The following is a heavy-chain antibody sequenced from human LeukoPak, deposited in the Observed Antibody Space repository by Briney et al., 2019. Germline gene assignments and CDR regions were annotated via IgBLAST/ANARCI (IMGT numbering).Heavy chain of an antibody. J-gene: IGHJ5*02. CDR2: ISSSSSYI. CDR3: ARDLEPASISNWFDP. D-gene: IGHD2-2*01. Sequence: GGSLRLSCAASGFTFSSYSMNWVRQAPGKGLEWVSSISSSSSYIYYADSVKGRFTISRDNAKNSLYLQMNSLRAEDTAVYYCARDLEPASISNWFDPWGQGTLVTVSP. V-gene: IGHV3-21*01. CDR1: GFTFSSYS.